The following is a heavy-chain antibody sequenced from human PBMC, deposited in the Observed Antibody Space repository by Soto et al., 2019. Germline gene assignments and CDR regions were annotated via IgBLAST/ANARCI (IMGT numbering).Heavy chain of an antibody. CDR1: AGSIRSDPHN. Sequence: PSATLSLASTSSAGSIRSDPHNWGEGRHLAGKGLGWIGTVFYTGSTFYNPSLKSRVSISVDTSKNQFSLTLSSVTAADTAVYYCARRGYNWNLNWFDPWGQGTTVTVSS. V-gene: IGHV4-39*01. CDR2: VFYTGST. D-gene: IGHD1-7*01. J-gene: IGHJ5*02. CDR3: ARRGYNWNLNWFDP.